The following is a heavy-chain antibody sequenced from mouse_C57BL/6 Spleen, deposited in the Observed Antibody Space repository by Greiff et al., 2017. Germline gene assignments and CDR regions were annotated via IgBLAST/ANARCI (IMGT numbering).Heavy chain of an antibody. J-gene: IGHJ4*01. CDR2: IYPGDGDT. Sequence: VKLVESGPELVKPGASVKISCKASGYAFSSSWMNWVKQRPGKGLEWIGRIYPGDGDTNYNGKFKGKATLTADKSSSTAYMQLSSLTSEDSAVYFCARMGNSYAMDYWGQGTSVTVSS. V-gene: IGHV1-82*01. CDR3: ARMGNSYAMDY. D-gene: IGHD2-1*01. CDR1: GYAFSSSW.